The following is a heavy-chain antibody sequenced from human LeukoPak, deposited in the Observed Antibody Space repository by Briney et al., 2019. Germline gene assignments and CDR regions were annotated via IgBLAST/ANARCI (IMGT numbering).Heavy chain of an antibody. CDR3: ARSKDGSGFAAY. V-gene: IGHV4-39*01. Sequence: PSETLSLTCTVSGGSIRSSYYYWGWIRQPPGKGLEWIGSIYDSGSTYYNPSLKSRVTISVDTSKNQFSLKLSSVIAADTAMYYCARSKDGSGFAAYWGQGTQVTVSS. CDR2: IYDSGST. D-gene: IGHD3-22*01. CDR1: GGSIRSSYYY. J-gene: IGHJ4*02.